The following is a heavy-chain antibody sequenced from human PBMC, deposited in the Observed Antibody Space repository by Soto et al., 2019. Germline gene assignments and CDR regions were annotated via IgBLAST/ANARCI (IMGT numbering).Heavy chain of an antibody. Sequence: EVQLLESGGGLVQPGGSLRLSCAASGFTFSSYAMSWVRQAPGKGLEWVSAISGSGGSTYYADSVKGRFTISRDNSKNTLYLQMNSLRAEDTAVYYCEKDHELFGVVIKAFDYWGQGTLVTVSS. CDR3: EKDHELFGVVIKAFDY. V-gene: IGHV3-23*01. CDR1: GFTFSSYA. D-gene: IGHD3-3*01. J-gene: IGHJ4*02. CDR2: ISGSGGST.